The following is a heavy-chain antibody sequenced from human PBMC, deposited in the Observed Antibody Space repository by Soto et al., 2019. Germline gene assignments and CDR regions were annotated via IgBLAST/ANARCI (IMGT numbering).Heavy chain of an antibody. V-gene: IGHV1-69*01. D-gene: IGHD3-22*01. Sequence: AVKVSCKASGGTFSSYASSWVVQAPGQGGEGMRGIIPIFGTANYAQKFQGRVTITADECTSTAYMELSSLRSEDTAVYYCARGVSSGYYRFDPWGQGTLVTVSS. CDR3: ARGVSSGYYRFDP. CDR1: GGTFSSYA. J-gene: IGHJ5*02. CDR2: IIPIFGTA.